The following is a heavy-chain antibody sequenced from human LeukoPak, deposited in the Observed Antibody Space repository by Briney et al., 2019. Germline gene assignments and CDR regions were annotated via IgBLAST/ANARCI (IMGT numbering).Heavy chain of an antibody. CDR1: GFTFSSYD. D-gene: IGHD1-14*01. Sequence: GGSLRLSCAASGFTFSSYDMHWVRQATGKGLEWVSAIGTAGDTYYPGSVKGRFTISRDNAKNSLYLQMNSLRAEDTAVYYCARDRLYSRSAKNAFDIWGQGTMVTVSS. V-gene: IGHV3-13*01. J-gene: IGHJ3*02. CDR2: IGTAGDT. CDR3: ARDRLYSRSAKNAFDI.